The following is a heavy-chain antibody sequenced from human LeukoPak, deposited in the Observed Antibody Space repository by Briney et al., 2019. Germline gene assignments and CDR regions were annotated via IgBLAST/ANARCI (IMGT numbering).Heavy chain of an antibody. Sequence: ASVKVSCKASGYTFTSYDINWVRQATGQGLEWMGWMNPNSGNTGYAQKFQGRVTMTRNTSISTAYMELSSLRSEDTAVYYCARGPGGGYSYGYVFDYWGQGTLVTVSS. D-gene: IGHD5-18*01. CDR1: GYTFTSYD. CDR3: ARGPGGGYSYGYVFDY. J-gene: IGHJ4*02. V-gene: IGHV1-8*01. CDR2: MNPNSGNT.